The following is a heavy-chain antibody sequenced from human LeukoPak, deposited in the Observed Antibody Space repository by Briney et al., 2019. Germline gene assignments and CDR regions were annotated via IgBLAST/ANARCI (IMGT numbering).Heavy chain of an antibody. J-gene: IGHJ4*02. CDR3: ARMGRQWLVQDY. V-gene: IGHV3-23*01. D-gene: IGHD6-19*01. Sequence: GGSLRLSCEAAGFSFRDYPMGWVRRASGKRLEWVSGISAGADVIFYADPVKGRFTISRDNSKNTLYLQMNSLRAEDTAVYYCARMGRQWLVQDYWGRGTLVTVSS. CDR2: ISAGADVI. CDR1: GFSFRDYP.